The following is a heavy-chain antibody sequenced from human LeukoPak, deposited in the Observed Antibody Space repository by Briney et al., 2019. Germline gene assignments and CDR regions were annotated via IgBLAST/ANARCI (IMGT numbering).Heavy chain of an antibody. V-gene: IGHV3-33*08. CDR1: GFTFSSYG. J-gene: IGHJ4*02. Sequence: GGSLRLSCAASGFTFSSYGMYWVRQAPGKGLEWVAVIWYDGSNKYYADSVKGRFTISRDNSKNTLYLQMNSLRAEDTAVYYCARESRYYGSGSYYNEGVFDYWGQGTLVTVSS. D-gene: IGHD3-10*01. CDR3: ARESRYYGSGSYYNEGVFDY. CDR2: IWYDGSNK.